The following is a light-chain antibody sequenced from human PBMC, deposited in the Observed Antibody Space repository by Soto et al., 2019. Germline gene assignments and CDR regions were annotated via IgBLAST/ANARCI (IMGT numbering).Light chain of an antibody. CDR1: TGDVTSDHH. Sequence: QAVVTQEPSLTVSPGGTVTLTCGSSTGDVTSDHHPYWFQQKPGQGPRTLIYDASNTHSWTPARFSGSLLGGKAALTLSGAQPEDEADYYCLVAYNGGAVFGGGTKLTVL. CDR3: LVAYNGGAV. CDR2: DAS. V-gene: IGLV7-46*01. J-gene: IGLJ2*01.